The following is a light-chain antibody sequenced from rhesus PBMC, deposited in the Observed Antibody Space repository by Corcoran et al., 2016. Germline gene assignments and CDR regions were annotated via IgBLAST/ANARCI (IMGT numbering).Light chain of an antibody. V-gene: IGKV2-78*01. Sequence: DIVMTQTPLSLPVTPGEPASISCRSSQSLLDSDGYTHLHWYLQKPGQSPPLLIYLVPNRASGVPDRFSGIGSDTDFTLKISRVEAEDVGVYYCMQALEFPYSFGQGTKVEIK. CDR2: LVP. CDR1: QSLLDSDGYTH. CDR3: MQALEFPYS. J-gene: IGKJ2*01.